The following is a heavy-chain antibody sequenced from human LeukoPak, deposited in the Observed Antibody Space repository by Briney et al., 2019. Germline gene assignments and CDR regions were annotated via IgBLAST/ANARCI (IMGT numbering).Heavy chain of an antibody. J-gene: IGHJ4*02. V-gene: IGHV1-69*04. CDR2: IIPILGIA. D-gene: IGHD3-10*01. Sequence: ASVKVSGKASGGTFSSYAISWVRQAPGQGLERMGRIIPILGIANYAQKFQGRVTITADKSTSTAYMELSSLRSEDTAVYYCARGTMVRENHPFDYWGQGTLVTVSS. CDR1: GGTFSSYA. CDR3: ARGTMVRENHPFDY.